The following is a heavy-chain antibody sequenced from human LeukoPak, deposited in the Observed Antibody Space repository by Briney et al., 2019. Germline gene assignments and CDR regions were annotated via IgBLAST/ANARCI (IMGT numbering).Heavy chain of an antibody. Sequence: SETLFLTCNVSGGSISSHYWSWIRQPAGKGLEWIGRIYTSGSTNYNPSLKSRVTMSIDASKNQFSLRLSSVTAADTAVYYCARGRRGLLWFGSFDYWGQGTLVTVSS. CDR1: GGSISSHY. D-gene: IGHD3-10*01. V-gene: IGHV4-4*07. CDR2: IYTSGST. J-gene: IGHJ4*02. CDR3: ARGRRGLLWFGSFDY.